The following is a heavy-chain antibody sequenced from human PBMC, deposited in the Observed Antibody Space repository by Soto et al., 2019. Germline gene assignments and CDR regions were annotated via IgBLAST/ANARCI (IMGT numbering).Heavy chain of an antibody. J-gene: IGHJ6*02. Sequence: QMQLVESGGGVVQPGESLRLSCAASGFTFNYYPMHWVRQTPGKGLEWVAGISFDGSNKYYADSVKGRFTISRDNSKNMLYLQMNSLRAEDAAVYYCASLPGALVAVLYIYPLDGREAMSDVDVWGQGTTVSVSS. V-gene: IGHV3-30-3*01. D-gene: IGHD6-19*01. CDR1: GFTFNYYP. CDR2: ISFDGSNK. CDR3: ASLPGALVAVLYIYPLDGREAMSDVDV.